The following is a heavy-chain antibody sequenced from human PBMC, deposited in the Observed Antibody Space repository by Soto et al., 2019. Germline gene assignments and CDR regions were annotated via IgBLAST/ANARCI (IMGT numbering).Heavy chain of an antibody. J-gene: IGHJ6*03. Sequence: QVQLVQSGAEVKKPGSSVKVSCKASGGTFSSYTISRVRQAPGQGLEWMGRIIPILGIANYAQKFQGRVTITADKSTSTAYMELSSLRSEDTAVYYCARHGTQAYYYYYYMDVWGKGTTVTVSS. V-gene: IGHV1-69*02. CDR3: ARHGTQAYYYYYYMDV. CDR2: IIPILGIA. D-gene: IGHD6-13*01. CDR1: GGTFSSYT.